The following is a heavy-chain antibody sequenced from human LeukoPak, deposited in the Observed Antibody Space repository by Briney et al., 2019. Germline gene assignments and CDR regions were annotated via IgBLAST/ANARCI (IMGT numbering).Heavy chain of an antibody. Sequence: SVKVSCKASGGTFSSYAISWVRQAPGQELEWRGGIIPIFGTANYAQKFQGRVTITADESTSTAYMELSSLRSEDTAVYYCARVRAAAGSRYYYYGMDVWGQGTTVTVSS. J-gene: IGHJ6*02. D-gene: IGHD6-13*01. CDR2: IIPIFGTA. CDR3: ARVRAAAGSRYYYYGMDV. V-gene: IGHV1-69*13. CDR1: GGTFSSYA.